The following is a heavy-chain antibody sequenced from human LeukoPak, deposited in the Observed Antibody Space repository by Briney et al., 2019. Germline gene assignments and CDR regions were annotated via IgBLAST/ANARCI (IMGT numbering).Heavy chain of an antibody. J-gene: IGHJ4*02. Sequence: PGGSLRLSCSVSGFTFSTYVMHRVRQAPGKGLEYVSAISSNGDNTYYADSVKGRFTISRDNSKNTLYLQMSSLRADDTAVYHCVRGTGYWGQGTLVTVSS. CDR2: ISSNGDNT. V-gene: IGHV3-64D*06. CDR3: VRGTGY. CDR1: GFTFSTYV.